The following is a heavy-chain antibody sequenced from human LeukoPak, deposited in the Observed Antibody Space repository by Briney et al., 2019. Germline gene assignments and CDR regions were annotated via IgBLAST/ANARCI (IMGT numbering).Heavy chain of an antibody. CDR2: ISSSSSYI. CDR1: GLTFDSYR. J-gene: IGHJ4*02. Sequence: GGSLRLSCAASGLTFDSYRMNWVRQAPGKGLEWVSSISSSSSYIYYADSVKGRFTISRDNAKNSPYLQMNSLRAEDTAVYYCARDIVGATLNQFYFDYWGQGTLVTVSS. D-gene: IGHD1-26*01. V-gene: IGHV3-21*01. CDR3: ARDIVGATLNQFYFDY.